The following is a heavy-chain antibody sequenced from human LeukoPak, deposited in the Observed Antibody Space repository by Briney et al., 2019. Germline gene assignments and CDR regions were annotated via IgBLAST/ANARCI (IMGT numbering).Heavy chain of an antibody. CDR1: GYSISSGYY. CDR3: ARVDYGDSATYYYYMDV. Sequence: SETLSLTCTVSGYSISSGYYWGWIRPPPGKGLEWIGSMYHSGSTYYNPSLKSRVTISVDTSKNQFSLKLSSVTAADTAVYYCARVDYGDSATYYYYMDVWGKGTTVTVSS. V-gene: IGHV4-38-2*02. J-gene: IGHJ6*03. CDR2: MYHSGST. D-gene: IGHD4-17*01.